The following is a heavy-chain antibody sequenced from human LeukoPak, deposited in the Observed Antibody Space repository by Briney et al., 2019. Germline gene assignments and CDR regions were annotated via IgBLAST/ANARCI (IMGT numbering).Heavy chain of an antibody. V-gene: IGHV4-4*07. CDR2: IYSSGVT. CDR3: AREFQDYFYGTFDY. J-gene: IGHJ4*02. D-gene: IGHD2/OR15-2a*01. Sequence: SETLPLTCSVSGGSITSFYWNWARQPAGKGLEWIGRIYSSGVTNYNPSLRSRVTMSVDTSKNHFSLRLGSVTAADTAVYYCAREFQDYFYGTFDYWGQGILVTVSS. CDR1: GGSITSFY.